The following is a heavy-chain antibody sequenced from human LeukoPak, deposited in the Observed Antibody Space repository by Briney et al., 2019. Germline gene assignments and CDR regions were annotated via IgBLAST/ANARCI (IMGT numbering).Heavy chain of an antibody. CDR1: GFTFSSYW. D-gene: IGHD6-13*01. CDR2: IKQDGSEK. J-gene: IGHJ4*02. CDR3: VTEGAAAAPEFDY. V-gene: IGHV3-7*03. Sequence: GGSLRLSCAASGFTFSSYWMSWVRQAPGKGLEWVANIKQDGSEKYYVDSVKGRSTISRDNAKNSLYLQMNSLRAEDTAVYYCVTEGAAAAPEFDYWGQGTLVTVSS.